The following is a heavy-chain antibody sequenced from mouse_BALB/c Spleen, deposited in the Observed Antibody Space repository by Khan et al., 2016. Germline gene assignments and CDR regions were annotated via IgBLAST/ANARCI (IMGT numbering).Heavy chain of an antibody. J-gene: IGHJ3*01. V-gene: IGHV1-7*01. CDR2: INPSTGYT. CDR1: GYTFTSYW. CDR3: ASQDSSGPWFAY. Sequence: QVQLQQSGAELAKPGASVKMSCKASGYTFTSYWMHWVKQRPGQGLEWIGYINPSTGYTEYNQKFKDKATLTADKSSSTAYMQLSSLTSDGSAVYYCASQDSSGPWFAYWGQGTLVTVSA. D-gene: IGHD3-2*01.